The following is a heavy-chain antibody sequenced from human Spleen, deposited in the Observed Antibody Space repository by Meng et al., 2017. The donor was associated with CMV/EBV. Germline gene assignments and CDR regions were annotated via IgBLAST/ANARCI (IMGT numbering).Heavy chain of an antibody. V-gene: IGHV4-59*01. CDR1: GGSINSYY. J-gene: IGHJ5*01. Sequence: ESLKISCTVSGGSINSYYWSWIRQPPGKGLEWIGYIYSSGSTDYNPSLKSRVTISVDTSKNQFSLKLSSVTAADTAVYYCARGGMYASSWFDSWGQGTLVTVSS. D-gene: IGHD2-8*01. CDR2: IYSSGST. CDR3: ARGGMYASSWFDS.